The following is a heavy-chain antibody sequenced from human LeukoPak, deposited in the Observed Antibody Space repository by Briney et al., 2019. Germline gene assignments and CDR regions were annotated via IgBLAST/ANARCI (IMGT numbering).Heavy chain of an antibody. CDR3: ARDRSAAMIVVVTSVTFDY. CDR2: ISAYSGNT. V-gene: IGHV1-18*01. Sequence: ASVKVSCKASGGTFSSYAISWVRQAPGQGLEWMGWISAYSGNTHYPQQLQGRVTMTTDTSTSTAYVELRSLRSDDTAVYYCARDRSAAMIVVVTSVTFDYWGQGTLVTVSS. D-gene: IGHD3-22*01. J-gene: IGHJ4*02. CDR1: GGTFSSYA.